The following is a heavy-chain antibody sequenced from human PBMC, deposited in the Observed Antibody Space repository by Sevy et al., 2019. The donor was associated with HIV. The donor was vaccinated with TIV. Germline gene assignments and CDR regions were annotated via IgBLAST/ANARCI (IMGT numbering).Heavy chain of an antibody. D-gene: IGHD6-19*01. Sequence: GGSLRLSCAASGFSISGYGMHWVRQAPGKGLEWVAVIWYDGTNREYADSVKGRFTISMDNSKNTLYLQMNSLGVEDTAVYYCAREDIRVAGIGYYFHSWCQGTLVTVSS. CDR3: AREDIRVAGIGYYFHS. CDR2: IWYDGTNR. V-gene: IGHV3-33*01. CDR1: GFSISGYG. J-gene: IGHJ4*02.